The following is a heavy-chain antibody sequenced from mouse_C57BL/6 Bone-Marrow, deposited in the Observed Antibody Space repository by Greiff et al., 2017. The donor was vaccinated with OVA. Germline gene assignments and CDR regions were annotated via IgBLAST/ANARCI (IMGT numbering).Heavy chain of an antibody. J-gene: IGHJ2*01. V-gene: IGHV5-6*02. Sequence: DVMLVESGGDLVKPGGSLKLSCAASGFTFSSYGMSWVRQTPDKRLEWVATISSGGSYTYYPDSVKGRFTISRDNAKNTLYLQMSSLKSEDTAMYYCARQNYYGSSSFDYWGQGTTLTVSS. CDR1: GFTFSSYG. CDR3: ARQNYYGSSSFDY. CDR2: ISSGGSYT. D-gene: IGHD1-1*01.